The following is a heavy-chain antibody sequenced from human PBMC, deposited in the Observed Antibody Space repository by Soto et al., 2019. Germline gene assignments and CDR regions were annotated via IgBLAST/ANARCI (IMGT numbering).Heavy chain of an antibody. D-gene: IGHD6-13*01. CDR1: GFTFSSYG. V-gene: IGHV3-33*01. Sequence: QVQLVESGGGVVQPGRSLRLSCAASGFTFSSYGMHWVRQAPGKGLEWVAVIWYDGSNKYYADSVKGRFTISRDNSKNTLYLPMNSLRAEDTAVYYWASSGYPDFDLWGRGTLVTVSS. J-gene: IGHJ2*01. CDR3: ASSGYPDFDL. CDR2: IWYDGSNK.